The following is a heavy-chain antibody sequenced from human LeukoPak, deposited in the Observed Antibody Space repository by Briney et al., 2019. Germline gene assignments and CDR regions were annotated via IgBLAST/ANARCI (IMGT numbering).Heavy chain of an antibody. CDR3: AKDLIAAAGPYYYYYGMDV. Sequence: PGGSLRLSCAASGFTFSSNAMSWVRQAPGKGLEWVSAISGSGGSTYYADSVKGRFTISRDNSKNTLYLQMNSLRAEDTAVYYCAKDLIAAAGPYYYYYGMDVWGQGTTVTVSS. CDR1: GFTFSSNA. D-gene: IGHD6-13*01. CDR2: ISGSGGST. V-gene: IGHV3-23*01. J-gene: IGHJ6*02.